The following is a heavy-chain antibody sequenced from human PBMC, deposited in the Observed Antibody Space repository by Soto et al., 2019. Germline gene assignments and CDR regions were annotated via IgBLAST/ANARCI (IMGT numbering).Heavy chain of an antibody. CDR2: IFYTGSA. Sequence: SLTCSVSGGTIKSGAYFWSWIRQPPWKGLESIGSIFYTGSAYYSPSLKSRASMSMDTSKNLFPLRLRSLTAADTAVYFCARLKATLYRDYYFDYWGQGTLVTVSS. J-gene: IGHJ4*02. D-gene: IGHD2-15*01. CDR1: GGTIKSGAYF. CDR3: ARLKATLYRDYYFDY. V-gene: IGHV4-30-4*01.